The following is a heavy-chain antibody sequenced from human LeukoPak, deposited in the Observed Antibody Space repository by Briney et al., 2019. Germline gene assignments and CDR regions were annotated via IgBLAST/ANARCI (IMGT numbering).Heavy chain of an antibody. V-gene: IGHV3-23*01. J-gene: IGHJ4*02. D-gene: IGHD3-3*01. CDR2: ISGSGGST. CDR3: ASYDFWSGFGYY. Sequence: GGSLRLSCAASGFTFSSYAMSWVRQAPGKGLEWLSAISGSGGSTYYADSVKGRFTISRDNSKNTLYLQMNSLRAEDTAVYYCASYDFWSGFGYYWGQGTLVTVSS. CDR1: GFTFSSYA.